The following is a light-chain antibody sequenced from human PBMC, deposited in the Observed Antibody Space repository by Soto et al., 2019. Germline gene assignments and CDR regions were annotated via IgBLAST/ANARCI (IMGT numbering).Light chain of an antibody. Sequence: EIVLTQSPGTLSSSSGERATLSCRASQSVRSNYLAWYQQKPGQAPRLLIYGASSRATGIPDRFGGSGSGTDFTLTISRLEPEDFAVYYCLQYASSPLTFGGGTKVEIK. CDR3: LQYASSPLT. V-gene: IGKV3-20*01. CDR1: QSVRSNY. J-gene: IGKJ4*01. CDR2: GAS.